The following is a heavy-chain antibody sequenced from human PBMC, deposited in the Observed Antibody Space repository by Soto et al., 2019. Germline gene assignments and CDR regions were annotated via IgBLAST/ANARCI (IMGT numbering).Heavy chain of an antibody. V-gene: IGHV3-48*02. D-gene: IGHD2-8*01. CDR2: ISSSSTI. Sequence: GGSLRLSCAASGFTFSSYSMNWVRQAPGKGLEWVSYISSSSTIYYADSVKGRFTISRDNAKNSLYLQMNSLRDEDTAVYYCARGQMVYAIQNYYYYGMDVWGQGTTVTVSS. J-gene: IGHJ6*02. CDR3: ARGQMVYAIQNYYYYGMDV. CDR1: GFTFSSYS.